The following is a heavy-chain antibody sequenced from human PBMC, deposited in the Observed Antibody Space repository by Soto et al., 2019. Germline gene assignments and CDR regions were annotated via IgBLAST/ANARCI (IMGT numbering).Heavy chain of an antibody. CDR3: ARHIHPSIPSGLESSSSEDGAYYYYYGMDV. CDR1: GGSISSSSYY. D-gene: IGHD6-6*01. J-gene: IGHJ6*01. V-gene: IGHV4-39*01. CDR2: IYYSGST. Sequence: QLQLQESGPGLVKPSETLSLTCTVSGGSISSSSYYWGWIRQPPGKGLEWIGSIYYSGSTYYNPSLKSRVTISVDTSKNQFSLKLSSVTAADTAVYYCARHIHPSIPSGLESSSSEDGAYYYYYGMDVW.